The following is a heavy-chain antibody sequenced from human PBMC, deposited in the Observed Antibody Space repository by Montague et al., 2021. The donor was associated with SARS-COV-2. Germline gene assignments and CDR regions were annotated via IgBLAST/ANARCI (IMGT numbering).Heavy chain of an antibody. CDR3: ARVGRAGYDILTGYYYYGMDV. CDR1: GGSISSYY. Sequence: SETLSLTCTVSGGSISSYYWSWTRQPAGKGLEWIGRIYTSGSTNXNPSLKSRVTMSVDTSKNQFSLKLSSVTAADTAVYYCARVGRAGYDILTGYYYYGMDVWGQGTTVTVSS. D-gene: IGHD3-9*01. J-gene: IGHJ6*02. V-gene: IGHV4-4*07. CDR2: IYTSGST.